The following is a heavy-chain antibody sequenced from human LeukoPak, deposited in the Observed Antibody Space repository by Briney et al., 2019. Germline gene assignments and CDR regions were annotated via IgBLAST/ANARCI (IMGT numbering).Heavy chain of an antibody. V-gene: IGHV4-30-2*01. CDR3: ARASDGDCSGGSCFLDD. CDR1: GGSISSGGYS. CDR2: IYHSGST. J-gene: IGHJ4*02. Sequence: PSETLSLTCAVSGGSISSGGYSWSWIRQPPGKGLEWIGYIYHSGSTYYNPSLKSRVTISVDRSKNQFSLKLSSVTAADTAVYYCARASDGDCSGGSCFLDDWGQGTLVTVSS. D-gene: IGHD2-15*01.